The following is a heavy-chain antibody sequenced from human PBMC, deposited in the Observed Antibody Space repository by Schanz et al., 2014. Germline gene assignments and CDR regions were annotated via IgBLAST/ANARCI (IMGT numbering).Heavy chain of an antibody. Sequence: QVQLVQSGAEVKKPGASVRLSCEASGYTFTSYDINWVRQAPGQGLEWMGRIIPILGITNVAQTFRDRVTITADKSTSTAYMELSSLRSEDTAVYYCARGLGDERWLDLNEAFDIWGQGTIVTVSS. CDR2: IIPILGIT. V-gene: IGHV1-69*09. D-gene: IGHD6-19*01. J-gene: IGHJ3*02. CDR3: ARGLGDERWLDLNEAFDI. CDR1: GYTFTSYD.